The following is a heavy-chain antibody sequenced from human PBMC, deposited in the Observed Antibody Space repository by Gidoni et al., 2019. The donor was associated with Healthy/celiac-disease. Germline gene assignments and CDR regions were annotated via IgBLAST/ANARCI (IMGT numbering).Heavy chain of an antibody. Sequence: EVQLVESGGGLVKPGGSLRLSCAASGFTFSNAWMSWVRQAPGKGLEWVGRIKSKTDGGTTDYAAPVKGRFTISRDDSKNTLYLQMNSLKTEDTAVYYCTTALYGDHPDAFDIWGQGTMVTVSS. J-gene: IGHJ3*02. CDR2: IKSKTDGGTT. CDR3: TTALYGDHPDAFDI. D-gene: IGHD4-17*01. CDR1: GFTFSNAW. V-gene: IGHV3-15*01.